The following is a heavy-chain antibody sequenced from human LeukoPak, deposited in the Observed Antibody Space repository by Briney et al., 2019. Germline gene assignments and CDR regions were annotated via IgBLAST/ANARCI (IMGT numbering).Heavy chain of an antibody. J-gene: IGHJ4*02. Sequence: SETLSLTCTVSGGSISSYYWSWIRQPPGKGLEWIGYIYYSGSTNYNPSLKSRVTISVDTSKNQFSLKVSSVTAADTAVYYCAKTASSGYYDEFDYWGQGTLVTVSS. V-gene: IGHV4-59*01. CDR3: AKTASSGYYDEFDY. CDR1: GGSISSYY. CDR2: IYYSGST. D-gene: IGHD3-22*01.